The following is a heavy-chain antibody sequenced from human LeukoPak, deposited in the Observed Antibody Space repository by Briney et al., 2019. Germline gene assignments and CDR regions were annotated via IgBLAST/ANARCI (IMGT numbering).Heavy chain of an antibody. Sequence: SETPSLTCTVSGGSISSGGYYWSWIRQHPGKGLEWIGYIYYSGSTYYNPSLKSRVTISVDTSKNQFSLKLSSVTAADTAVYYCARRSSGYYYVSAFDIWGQGTMVTVSS. CDR3: ARRSSGYYYVSAFDI. CDR1: GGSISSGGYY. J-gene: IGHJ3*02. D-gene: IGHD3-22*01. CDR2: IYYSGST. V-gene: IGHV4-31*03.